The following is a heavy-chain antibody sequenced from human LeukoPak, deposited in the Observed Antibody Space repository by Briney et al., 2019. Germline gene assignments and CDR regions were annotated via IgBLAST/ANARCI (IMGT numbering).Heavy chain of an antibody. CDR1: GVSVSSGDYY. J-gene: IGHJ4*02. CDR2: IYYSGST. V-gene: IGHV4-61*08. Sequence: SETLSLTCTVSGVSVSSGDYYWSWIRQLPGKGLEWIGYIYYSGSTNYNPSLKSRVTISVDTSKNQFSLKLSSVTAADTAVYYWARGLRFLEWSLTNWGQGTLVTGSS. D-gene: IGHD3-3*01. CDR3: ARGLRFLEWSLTN.